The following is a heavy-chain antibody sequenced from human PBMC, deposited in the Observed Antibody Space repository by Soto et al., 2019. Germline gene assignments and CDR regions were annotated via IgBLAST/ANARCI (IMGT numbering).Heavy chain of an antibody. CDR3: ARDPSLSGFDY. J-gene: IGHJ4*02. Sequence: QVQLVQSGAEVKKPGASVKVSCKASGYTFTSYAMYWVRQAPGQRLEWMGWINAGNGNTKYSQKFQGRVTITRDTSASTAYMELSSLRSEDTAVYYCARDPSLSGFDYWGQGTLVTVSS. D-gene: IGHD2-2*01. V-gene: IGHV1-3*01. CDR2: INAGNGNT. CDR1: GYTFTSYA.